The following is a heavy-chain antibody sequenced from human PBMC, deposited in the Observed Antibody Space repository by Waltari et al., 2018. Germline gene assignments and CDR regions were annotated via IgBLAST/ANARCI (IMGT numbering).Heavy chain of an antibody. D-gene: IGHD2-15*01. J-gene: IGHJ5*02. Sequence: QLQLQESGPGLVKPSGTLSLSCAVSGDSATSPSWWSWVRQSPQRGLEWIGQVLSTGKTNYSPSFASRVTMSLDASNNQFSLKVTSATAADTAVYYCARDRGRGLYLDAWGPGTLVTVSP. CDR3: ARDRGRGLYLDA. CDR1: GDSATSPSW. CDR2: VLSTGKT. V-gene: IGHV4-4*02.